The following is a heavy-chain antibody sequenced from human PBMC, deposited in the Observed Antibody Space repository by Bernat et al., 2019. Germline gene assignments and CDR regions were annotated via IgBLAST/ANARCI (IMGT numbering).Heavy chain of an antibody. Sequence: EVQLVESGGGLVKPGGSLRLSCAASGFTFSNAWMNWVRQAPGKGLEWVGRIKSKTDGGTKDYAAPVKGRFTISRDDSKNTLYLQMNSLKTEDTAVYYCTTRVPYGSGSYRVDYWGQGTLVTVSS. D-gene: IGHD3-10*01. CDR1: GFTFSNAW. CDR3: TTRVPYGSGSYRVDY. V-gene: IGHV3-15*07. CDR2: IKSKTDGGTK. J-gene: IGHJ4*02.